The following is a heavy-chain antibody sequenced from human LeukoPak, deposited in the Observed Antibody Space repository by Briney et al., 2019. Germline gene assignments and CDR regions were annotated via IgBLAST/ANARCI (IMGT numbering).Heavy chain of an antibody. CDR3: ARVSVCALCHFDN. Sequence: GGSLRLSCAASGFTFSTYWMNWVRQVPGKGLVWVSRISPDGTSALYADSVKGRFPISRDNAKNTLYLQMNSLRGDDTAVYYCARVSVCALCHFDNWGQGTLVTVSS. CDR2: ISPDGTSA. V-gene: IGHV3-74*01. CDR1: GFTFSTYW. J-gene: IGHJ4*02. D-gene: IGHD5/OR15-5a*01.